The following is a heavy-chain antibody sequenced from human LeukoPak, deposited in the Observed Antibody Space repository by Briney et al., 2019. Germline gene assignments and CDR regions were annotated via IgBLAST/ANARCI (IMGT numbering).Heavy chain of an antibody. J-gene: IGHJ5*02. Sequence: SETLSLTCTVSGVSINTDSYYWDWVRQPPGKGLEWIGSIYYSGSTFYNASLKSRVTISLDTSKNQFSLKLSSVTAADTAVYYCTRGSGWYNWFDPWGQGTLVTVSS. D-gene: IGHD6-19*01. CDR1: GVSINTDSYY. CDR2: IYYSGST. V-gene: IGHV4-39*07. CDR3: TRGSGWYNWFDP.